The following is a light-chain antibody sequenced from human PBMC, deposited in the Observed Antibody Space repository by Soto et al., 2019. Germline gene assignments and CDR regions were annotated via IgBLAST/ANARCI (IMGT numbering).Light chain of an antibody. CDR1: QSVSSSY. V-gene: IGKV3-20*01. J-gene: IGKJ1*01. Sequence: EIVLTQSPGTLSLSPGERATLSCRASQSVSSSYLTWYQQKPGQAPMLLIYGASSRATGIQDRFSGSGSGTDFTLTISRLEPEDFAVYYCQHYSSSSWTFGQATKVEIK. CDR3: QHYSSSSWT. CDR2: GAS.